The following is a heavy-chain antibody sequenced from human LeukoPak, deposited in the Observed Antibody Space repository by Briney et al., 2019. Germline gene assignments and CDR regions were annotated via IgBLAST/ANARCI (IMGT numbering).Heavy chain of an antibody. CDR3: TSQDGELVVAARWGMYYFDY. Sequence: GGSLRLSCAASGLTFSNAWMSWVRQAPGKGLEWVGRIKSKTDGGTTDYAAPVKGRFTISRDDSKNTLYMQMNSLKTEDTAVYYCTSQDGELVVAARWGMYYFDYWGQGTLVTVSS. J-gene: IGHJ4*02. CDR1: GLTFSNAW. CDR2: IKSKTDGGTT. D-gene: IGHD2-15*01. V-gene: IGHV3-15*01.